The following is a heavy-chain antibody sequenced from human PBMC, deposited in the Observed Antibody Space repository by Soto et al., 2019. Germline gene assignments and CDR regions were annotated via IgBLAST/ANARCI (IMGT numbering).Heavy chain of an antibody. CDR3: ARDGTDIVLVPAAAHATPRHYYYGMDV. Sequence: GGTLRLSCAAPGFTLSSYAMHWVRQAPGKGMECVAVISYDGSNKYYADSVKGRFTLSRDNSKNTLYLQMNSLRAEDPAVYYCARDGTDIVLVPAAAHATPRHYYYGMDVWSQWPTVTVSS. V-gene: IGHV3-30-3*01. CDR2: ISYDGSNK. J-gene: IGHJ6*02. CDR1: GFTLSSYA. D-gene: IGHD2-2*01.